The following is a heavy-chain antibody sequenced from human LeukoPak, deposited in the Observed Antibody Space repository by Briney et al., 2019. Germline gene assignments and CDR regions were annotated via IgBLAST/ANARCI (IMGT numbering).Heavy chain of an antibody. CDR1: GDSISSFY. J-gene: IGHJ4*02. Sequence: SETLSLTCTVSGDSISSFYWSWIRQPPGEGLEWIGYIYSSGSTNYNPSLKSRVTISIDTSKNQFSLKLNSVTAADTAVYYCAGEYSSSPGYWGQGALVTVSS. V-gene: IGHV4-59*12. CDR2: IYSSGST. CDR3: AGEYSSSPGY. D-gene: IGHD3-22*01.